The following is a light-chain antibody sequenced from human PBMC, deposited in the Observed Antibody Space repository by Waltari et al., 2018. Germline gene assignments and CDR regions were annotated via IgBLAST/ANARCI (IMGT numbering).Light chain of an antibody. V-gene: IGLV3-9*01. Sequence: SYELTQPLSVSVALGQTARITCGGNNIGSKNVHCYQQKPGQAPVLVIYTVSNRPSGIPERFSGSNSGNTATLTISRAQAGDEADYYCQVWDSSTGNVFGTGTKVTVL. CDR2: TVS. J-gene: IGLJ1*01. CDR1: NIGSKN. CDR3: QVWDSSTGNV.